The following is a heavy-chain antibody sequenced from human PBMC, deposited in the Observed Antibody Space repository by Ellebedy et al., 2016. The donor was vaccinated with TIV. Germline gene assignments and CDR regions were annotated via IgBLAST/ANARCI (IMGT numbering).Heavy chain of an antibody. CDR3: ARRDYGNYVALDI. D-gene: IGHD4-11*01. J-gene: IGHJ3*02. CDR2: ILPIFGTA. CDR1: GGTFSTYA. Sequence: AASVKVSCKASGGTFSTYAIGWARQAPGQGLEWMGGILPIFGTANYAQKFQGRVTITADESTSTAYMEMSSLTSEDTAVYYCARRDYGNYVALDIWGQGTMVTVSS. V-gene: IGHV1-69*13.